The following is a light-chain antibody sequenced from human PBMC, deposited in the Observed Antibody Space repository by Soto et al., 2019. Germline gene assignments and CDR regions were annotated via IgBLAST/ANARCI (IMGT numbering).Light chain of an antibody. J-gene: IGKJ1*01. CDR3: QQRSNWPVT. Sequence: EIVLTQSPATLSLSPGEGATLSCRASQSVSSYLAWYQQKPGQAPRLLIYDASNRATGIPARFSGSGSGTDFTLIISSLEPEDFAVSYCQQRSNWPVTFGLGPKVEV. CDR1: QSVSSY. V-gene: IGKV3-11*01. CDR2: DAS.